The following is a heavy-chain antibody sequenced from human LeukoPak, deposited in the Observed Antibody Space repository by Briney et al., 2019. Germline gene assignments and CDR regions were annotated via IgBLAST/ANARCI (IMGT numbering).Heavy chain of an antibody. V-gene: IGHV4-61*02. D-gene: IGHD3-22*01. CDR2: IYTSGST. Sequence: SETLSLTCTVSGGSISSGSYYWSWIRLPAGKGLAWIGRIYTSGSTNYNPSLKSRVTISVDTSKNQFSLKLSSVTAADTAVYYCARSSGLQDFDYWGQGTLVTVSS. CDR3: ARSSGLQDFDY. CDR1: GGSISSGSYY. J-gene: IGHJ4*02.